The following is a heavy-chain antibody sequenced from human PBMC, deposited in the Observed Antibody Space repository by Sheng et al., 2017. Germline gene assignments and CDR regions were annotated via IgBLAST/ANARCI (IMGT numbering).Heavy chain of an antibody. J-gene: IGHJ4*02. V-gene: IGHV3-48*03. CDR2: IDSSGDTI. CDR1: GFTFNHYE. CDR3: AREDAGDGDSWTY. Sequence: EVQLVESGGGLVQPGGSLRLSCAASGFTFNHYEMNWVRQAPGKGLEWLSYIDSSGDTIYYADSVKGRFTISRDNAKNSLYLQMNSLRAEDTALYYCAREDAGDGDSWTYWGQGTLVTVSS. D-gene: IGHD4-17*01.